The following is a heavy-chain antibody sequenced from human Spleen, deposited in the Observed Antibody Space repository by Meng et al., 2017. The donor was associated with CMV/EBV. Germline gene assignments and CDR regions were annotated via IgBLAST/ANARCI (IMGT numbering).Heavy chain of an antibody. Sequence: ASVKVSCKASGYTFTSYDINWVRQATGQGLEWMGWMNPNSGNTGYAQKFQGRVTMTRNTSISTAYMELSSLRSEDTAVYYCARVNYDFWSGPSYYFDYWGQGTTVTVSS. CDR2: MNPNSGNT. J-gene: IGHJ4*03. D-gene: IGHD3-3*01. CDR3: ARVNYDFWSGPSYYFDY. CDR1: GYTFTSYD. V-gene: IGHV1-8*01.